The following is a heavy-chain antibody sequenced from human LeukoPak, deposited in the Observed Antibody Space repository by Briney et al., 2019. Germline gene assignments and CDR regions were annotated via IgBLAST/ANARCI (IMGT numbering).Heavy chain of an antibody. D-gene: IGHD3-3*01. CDR2: ISYDGSNK. CDR3: AKDILGWSFDS. Sequence: GGSLRLSCAASGFTFSSYGMHWVRQAPGKGLEWVAVISYDGSNKYYADSVKGRFTISRDNSKNTMYLQMNSLRAEDTAVYYCAKDILGWSFDSWGQGITVTVSS. J-gene: IGHJ4*02. V-gene: IGHV3-30*18. CDR1: GFTFSSYG.